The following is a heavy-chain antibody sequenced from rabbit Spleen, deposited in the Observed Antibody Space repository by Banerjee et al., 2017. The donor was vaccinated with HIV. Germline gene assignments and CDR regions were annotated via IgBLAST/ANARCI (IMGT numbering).Heavy chain of an antibody. Sequence: QEQLVESGGGLVQPGASPTLTYKASGFSLSTYEMIWVRQAPGEGLEWIGYIDPLFGNTYHASWVNGRFTISSHNAQNTLYLQLNSLTAADTATYFCVRDRANIGGDYGPYYFDLWGPGTLVTVS. J-gene: IGHJ4*01. CDR2: IDPLFGNT. CDR3: VRDRANIGGDYGPYYFDL. D-gene: IGHD2-1*01. V-gene: IGHV1S47*01. CDR1: GFSLSTYE.